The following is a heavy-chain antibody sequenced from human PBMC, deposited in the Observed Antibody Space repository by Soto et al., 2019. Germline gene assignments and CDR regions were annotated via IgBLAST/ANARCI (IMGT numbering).Heavy chain of an antibody. CDR3: ARLTAMVTYYFDY. CDR2: IYYSGST. Sequence: LSLTCTVSGGSISSSSYYWGWIRQPPGKGLEWIGSIYYSGSTYYNPSLKSRVTISVDTSKNQFSLKLSSVTAADTAVYYCARLTAMVTYYFDYWGQGTLVTVSS. CDR1: GGSISSSSYY. J-gene: IGHJ4*02. V-gene: IGHV4-39*01. D-gene: IGHD5-18*01.